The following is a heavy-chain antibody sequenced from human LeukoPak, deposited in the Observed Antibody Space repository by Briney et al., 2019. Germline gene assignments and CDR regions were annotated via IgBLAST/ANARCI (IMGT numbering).Heavy chain of an antibody. V-gene: IGHV5-51*01. D-gene: IGHD3-3*01. CDR3: ARLSADDYDFWSGYLNAFDI. CDR2: IYPDDSDT. Sequence: GESLKISGKGSGYSFTSYWIGWERQMPGKGLEWMRIIYPDDSDTRYSPSFQGQVTISADKSNSTAYLQWSSLKASDTAMYYCARLSADDYDFWSGYLNAFDIWGQGTMVTVSS. J-gene: IGHJ3*02. CDR1: GYSFTSYW.